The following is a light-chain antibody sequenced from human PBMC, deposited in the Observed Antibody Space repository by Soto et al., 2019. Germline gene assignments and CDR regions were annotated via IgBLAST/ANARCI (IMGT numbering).Light chain of an antibody. J-gene: IGKJ2*01. Sequence: DIQMTQSPSSLSAFIGDRVTITCRASQSIDNYLNWYQQRPGKAPKFLIYAAFSLPSGVPSRFSGSGSGTDFTLTISSLQPEDFATYFCQQSYRTPYTFGQGTKLEIK. CDR2: AAF. V-gene: IGKV1-39*01. CDR1: QSIDNY. CDR3: QQSYRTPYT.